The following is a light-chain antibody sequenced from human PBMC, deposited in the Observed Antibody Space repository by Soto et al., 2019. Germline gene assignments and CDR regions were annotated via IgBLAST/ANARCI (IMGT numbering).Light chain of an antibody. CDR3: SSYAGSNNLV. V-gene: IGLV1-47*01. J-gene: IGLJ2*01. Sequence: QSVLTQPPSASGTPGQRVSISCSGSRSNIGRNYVYWYQQLPGTAPKLLIQRNNERPSGVPDRFSGSKSGNTASLTVSGLQAEDEADYYCSSYAGSNNLVFAGGTKLTVL. CDR2: RNN. CDR1: RSNIGRNY.